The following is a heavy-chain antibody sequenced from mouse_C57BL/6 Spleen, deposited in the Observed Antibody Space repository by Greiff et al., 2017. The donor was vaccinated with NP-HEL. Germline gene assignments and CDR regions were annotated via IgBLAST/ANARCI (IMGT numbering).Heavy chain of an antibody. CDR2: INPNYGTT. CDR1: GYSFTDYN. J-gene: IGHJ1*03. Sequence: EVKLQQSGPELVKPGASVKISCKASGYSFTDYNMNWVKQSNGKSLEWIGVINPNYGTTSYNQKFKGKATLTVDQSSSTAYMQLNSLTSEDSAVYYCARLLLRSQLQDFDVWGTGTTVTVSS. D-gene: IGHD1-1*01. CDR3: ARLLLRSQLQDFDV. V-gene: IGHV1-39*01.